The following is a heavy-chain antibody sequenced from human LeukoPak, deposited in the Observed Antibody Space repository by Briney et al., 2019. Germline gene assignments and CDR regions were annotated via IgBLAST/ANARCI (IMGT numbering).Heavy chain of an antibody. V-gene: IGHV3-21*01. J-gene: IGHJ4*02. Sequence: GGSLRLSCAASGFTFSSYSMNLVRQAPGKGLEWVSSISSSSSHIYYADSVKGRFTISRDNAKNSLYLQMNSLRGEDTALYYCARVVPGTGFFYWGQGTLVTVSS. CDR2: ISSSSSHI. CDR1: GFTFSSYS. CDR3: ARVVPGTGFFY. D-gene: IGHD2-8*02.